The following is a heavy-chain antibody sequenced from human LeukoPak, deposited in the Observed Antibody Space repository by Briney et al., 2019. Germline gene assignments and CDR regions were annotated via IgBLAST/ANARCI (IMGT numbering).Heavy chain of an antibody. J-gene: IGHJ5*02. V-gene: IGHV4-39*01. Sequence: SETLSLICTVSGGSISSSSYYWGWIRQPPGKGLEWIGSIYYSGSTYYNPSLKSRVTISVDTSKNQFSLKLSSVTAADTAVYYCARSAATDWFDPWGQGTLVTVSS. CDR3: ARSAATDWFDP. D-gene: IGHD6-25*01. CDR1: GGSISSSSYY. CDR2: IYYSGST.